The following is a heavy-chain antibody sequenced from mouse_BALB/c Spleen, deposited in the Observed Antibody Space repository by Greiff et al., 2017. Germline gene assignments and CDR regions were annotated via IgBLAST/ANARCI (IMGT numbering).Heavy chain of an antibody. J-gene: IGHJ3*01. D-gene: IGHD2-14*01. Sequence: QVQLKQSGPGLVAPSQSLSITCTVSGFSLTSYGVHWVRQPPGKGLEWLGVIWAGGSTNYNSALMSRLSISKDNSKSQVFLKMNSLQTDDTAMYYCARGDYRYGFAYWGQGTLVTVSA. CDR3: ARGDYRYGFAY. CDR1: GFSLTSYG. CDR2: IWAGGST. V-gene: IGHV2-9*02.